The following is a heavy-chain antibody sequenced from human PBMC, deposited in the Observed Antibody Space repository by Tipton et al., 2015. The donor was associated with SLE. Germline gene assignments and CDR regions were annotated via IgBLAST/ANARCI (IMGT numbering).Heavy chain of an antibody. V-gene: IGHV3-21*01. CDR3: ARGPHYYDSSGPIDY. CDR2: ISSSSSYI. Sequence: SLRLSCAASGFTFSSYSMNWVRQAPGKGLEWVSSISSSSSYIHYADSVKGRFTISRDNAKNSLYLQMNSLRAEDTAVYYCARGPHYYDSSGPIDYWGQGTLVTVSS. J-gene: IGHJ4*02. D-gene: IGHD3-22*01. CDR1: GFTFSSYS.